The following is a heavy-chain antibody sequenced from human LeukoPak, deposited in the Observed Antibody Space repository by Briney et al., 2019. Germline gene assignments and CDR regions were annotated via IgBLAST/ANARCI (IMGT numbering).Heavy chain of an antibody. Sequence: GGSLRLXCAASGFTFSSYGMHWVRQAPGKGLEWVSSISSSSSYIYYADSVKGRFTISRDNAKNSLYLQMNSLRAEDTAVYYCARENTIFGVVIHIDAFNIWGQGTMVTVSS. CDR1: GFTFSSYG. J-gene: IGHJ3*02. CDR3: ARENTIFGVVIHIDAFNI. V-gene: IGHV3-21*01. CDR2: ISSSSSYI. D-gene: IGHD3-3*01.